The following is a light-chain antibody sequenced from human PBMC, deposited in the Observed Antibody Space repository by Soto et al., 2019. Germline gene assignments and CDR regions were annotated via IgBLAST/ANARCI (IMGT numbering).Light chain of an antibody. Sequence: QYALTQPASVSGSPGQSITISCTGTSSDVGGYNYVSWYHQHPGKAPKLMIYDVSNRPSGVSNRFSGSKSGNTASLTISGLQAEDEADYYCSSYTSSSTMVFGGGTKLTVL. CDR1: SSDVGGYNY. J-gene: IGLJ3*02. CDR3: SSYTSSSTMV. CDR2: DVS. V-gene: IGLV2-14*01.